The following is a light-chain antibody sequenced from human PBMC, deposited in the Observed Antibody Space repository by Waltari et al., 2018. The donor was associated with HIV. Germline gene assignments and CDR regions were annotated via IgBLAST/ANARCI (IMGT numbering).Light chain of an antibody. CDR3: GSWDDKLSHWV. CDR2: RND. Sequence: QPVLTQPPSASSSPGQRVLLSFSGTNSNTGNNLVSWFQQVNGGAPKLGIYRNDQRPSGVPARISAAKSGTSASLAITGLQSDDEAVYYCGSWDDKLSHWVFGGGTKLTV. J-gene: IGLJ3*02. V-gene: IGLV1-47*01. CDR1: NSNTGNNL.